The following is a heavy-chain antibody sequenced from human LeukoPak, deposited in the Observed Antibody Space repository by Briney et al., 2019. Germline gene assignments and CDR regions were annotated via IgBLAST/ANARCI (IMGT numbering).Heavy chain of an antibody. V-gene: IGHV3-23*01. D-gene: IGHD3-22*01. J-gene: IGHJ4*02. CDR2: ISGSGGST. CDR1: GFTFSSYA. Sequence: GGSLRLSCAASGFTFSSYAMSWVRQAPGKGLEWVSAISGSGGSTYYADSVKGRFTISRDNSKDTLYLQMNSLRAEDTAVYYCAKRGQYYYDSSEDYWGQGTLVTVSS. CDR3: AKRGQYYYDSSEDY.